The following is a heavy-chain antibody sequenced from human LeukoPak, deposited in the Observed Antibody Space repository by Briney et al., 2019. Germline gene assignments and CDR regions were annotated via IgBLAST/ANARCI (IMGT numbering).Heavy chain of an antibody. Sequence: SETLSLTCTVSGGSISDRSHFWGWIRQTPGKGLEWFGSIYYSGYTYYDPSLKSRVTISVDTSKNQFSLRLNSVTAADTAVYYCARDSAPNLLAYFDYWGQGILVTVSS. J-gene: IGHJ4*02. CDR2: IYYSGYT. CDR3: ARDSAPNLLAYFDY. CDR1: GGSISDRSHF. D-gene: IGHD2/OR15-2a*01. V-gene: IGHV4-39*07.